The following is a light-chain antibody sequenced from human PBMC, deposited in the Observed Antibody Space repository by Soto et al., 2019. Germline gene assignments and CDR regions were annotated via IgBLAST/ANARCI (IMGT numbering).Light chain of an antibody. J-gene: IGKJ2*01. CDR1: QSLLHSNGYNY. CDR2: LGS. V-gene: IGKV2-28*01. Sequence: DIVVTQSPLSLPVTPGEPASISCRFSQSLLHSNGYNYLDWYLQKPGQSPQLLIYLGSNRASGVPDRFSGSCSGTDFTLKISRVEAEDVGVYYGIQPRQIPVTFGHGNKLDIK. CDR3: IQPRQIPVT.